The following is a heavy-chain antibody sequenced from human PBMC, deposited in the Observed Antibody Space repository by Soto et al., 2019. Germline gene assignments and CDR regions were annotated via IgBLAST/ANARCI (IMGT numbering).Heavy chain of an antibody. D-gene: IGHD3-22*01. Sequence: GGSLRLSCAATGFTFNNFAMNWVRQGPGKGLEWVSGISGGGDATRYADSVKGRFTISRDNAESMVYLDMYSLIPDDTAIYYCVRAHPTDSSGYSFFNWGQGTLVTVSS. J-gene: IGHJ4*01. V-gene: IGHV3-23*01. CDR1: GFTFNNFA. CDR2: ISGGGDAT. CDR3: VRAHPTDSSGYSFFN.